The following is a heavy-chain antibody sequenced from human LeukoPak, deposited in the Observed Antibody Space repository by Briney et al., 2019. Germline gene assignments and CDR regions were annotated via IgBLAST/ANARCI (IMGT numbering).Heavy chain of an antibody. D-gene: IGHD6-19*01. CDR1: GYTFTSYG. J-gene: IGHJ4*02. V-gene: IGHV1-18*01. CDR2: ISAYNGNT. CDR3: ARDQGWYHDGGYYFDY. Sequence: ASVKVSCKASGYTFTSYGISWARQAPGQGLEWMGWISAYNGNTNYAQKLQGRVTMTTDTSTSTAYMELRSLRSDDTAVYYCARDQGWYHDGGYYFDYWGQGTLVTVSS.